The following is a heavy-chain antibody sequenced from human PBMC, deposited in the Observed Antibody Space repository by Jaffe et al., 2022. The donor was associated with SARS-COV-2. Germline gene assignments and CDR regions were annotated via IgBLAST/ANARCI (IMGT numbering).Heavy chain of an antibody. CDR2: IIPILGIA. CDR3: ARELKDTVTSHFDY. V-gene: IGHV1-69*08. CDR1: GGTFSSYT. Sequence: QVQLVQSGAEVKKPGSSVKVSCKASGGTFSSYTISWVRQAPGQGLEWMGRIIPILGIANYAQKFQGRVTITADKSTSTAYMELSSLRSEDTAVYYCARELKDTVTSHFDYWGQGTLVTVSS. J-gene: IGHJ4*02. D-gene: IGHD4-17*01.